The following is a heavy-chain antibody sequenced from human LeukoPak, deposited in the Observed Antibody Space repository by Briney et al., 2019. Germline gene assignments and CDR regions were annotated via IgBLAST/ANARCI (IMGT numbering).Heavy chain of an antibody. Sequence: SVTVSCKAXGYTFTXYYMHWVRQAPGQGLEWMGLINPSGGSTTYAQKFQGRVTMTRDTSTSTVYMELSSLRSEDTAVYYCARNGYCSSTSCQYYFDYWGQGTLVTVSS. D-gene: IGHD2-2*03. CDR2: INPSGGST. CDR1: GYTFTXYY. V-gene: IGHV1-46*01. J-gene: IGHJ4*02. CDR3: ARNGYCSSTSCQYYFDY.